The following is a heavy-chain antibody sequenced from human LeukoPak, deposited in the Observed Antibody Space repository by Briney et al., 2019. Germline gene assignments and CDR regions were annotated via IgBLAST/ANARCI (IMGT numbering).Heavy chain of an antibody. CDR3: ARDHWGFDY. CDR2: IYTSGST. Sequence: PSETLSLTCTVSGASISSYYTSWTRHLAGEGLEWIGRIYTSGSTNYNPSLKSRVTMSVDTSKNQFSLKLSSVTAADTAVYYCARDHWGFDYWGQGTLVTVSS. D-gene: IGHD3-16*01. J-gene: IGHJ4*02. CDR1: GASISSYY. V-gene: IGHV4-4*07.